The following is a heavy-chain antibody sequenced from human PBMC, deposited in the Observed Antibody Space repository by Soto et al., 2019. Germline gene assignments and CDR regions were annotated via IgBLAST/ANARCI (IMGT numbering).Heavy chain of an antibody. V-gene: IGHV4-30-4*01. CDR2: IYYSGRN. J-gene: IGHJ4*02. Sequence: QVQLQESGPGLVKPSQTLSLTCTVSGGSISSDDHYWSWIRQPPGKGLEWIGHIYYSGRNSYNSSLKSRRIISIDTSNNQFSLKLTSVSAADAAVYYCARERRNSPYYFDFWGQGTLVTVSS. CDR3: ARERRNSPYYFDF. CDR1: GGSISSDDHY.